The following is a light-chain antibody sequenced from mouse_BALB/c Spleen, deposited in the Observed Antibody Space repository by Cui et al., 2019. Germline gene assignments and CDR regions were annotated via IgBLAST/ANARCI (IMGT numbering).Light chain of an antibody. V-gene: IGKV5-48*01. CDR3: QQSNSWPTLT. J-gene: IGKJ5*01. CDR2: YAS. CDR1: QSIGTS. Sequence: DILLTQSPAILSVSPGERVSFSCRASQSIGTSIYWYQQRTNGSPRLLIKYASESISGIPSRFSGSGSGTDFTLSINSVESEDIADYYCQQSNSWPTLTFGAGTKLELK.